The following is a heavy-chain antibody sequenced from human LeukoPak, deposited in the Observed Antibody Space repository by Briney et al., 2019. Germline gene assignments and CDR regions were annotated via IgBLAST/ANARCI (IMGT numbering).Heavy chain of an antibody. Sequence: SVTVSFTASGYTFTVYYMHWVRQAPGQGLERMGWINPNSGGTNYAQKFQGRVTMTRDKSISTAYMELSRLRSDDTAVYYCAPGSHSGYYRVGTYFDYWGQGTLVTVCS. CDR2: INPNSGGT. D-gene: IGHD5-12*01. CDR1: GYTFTVYY. CDR3: APGSHSGYYRVGTYFDY. V-gene: IGHV1-2*02. J-gene: IGHJ4*02.